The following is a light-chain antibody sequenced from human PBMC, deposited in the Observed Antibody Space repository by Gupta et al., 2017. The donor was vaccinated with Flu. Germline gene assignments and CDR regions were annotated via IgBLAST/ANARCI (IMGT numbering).Light chain of an antibody. Sequence: EIVMTQSPDTLSVSPGERATLSCRASQSISSNLAWYQHNPGLAPRLLIFGASTRATGIAVRFSGSGSGTEFTLTISSLESEDFAVYYCQQYDDWPPITFGQGTRLEIK. J-gene: IGKJ5*01. CDR2: GAS. CDR1: QSISSN. CDR3: QQYDDWPPIT. V-gene: IGKV3-15*01.